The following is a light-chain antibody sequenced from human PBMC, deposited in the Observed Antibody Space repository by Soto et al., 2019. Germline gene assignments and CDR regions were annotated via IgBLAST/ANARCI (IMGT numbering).Light chain of an antibody. J-gene: IGKJ1*01. Sequence: EIVRTQSPATLSVSPGDRATLSCRASQSVSSNLAWYQQRPGQAPRLLMYGASTRATGIPARFSGSGSGTEFTLTISSLQSEDFAVYYCQQYNNWPPTTFGQGTKVDIK. CDR2: GAS. CDR3: QQYNNWPPTT. V-gene: IGKV3-15*01. CDR1: QSVSSN.